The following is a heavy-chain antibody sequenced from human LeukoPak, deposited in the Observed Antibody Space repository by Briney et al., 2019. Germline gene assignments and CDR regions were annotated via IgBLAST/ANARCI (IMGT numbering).Heavy chain of an antibody. CDR1: GFTFSRYG. Sequence: GGSLRLSCAASGFTFSRYGMHWVRQAPGKGLEWVAIISYDGSHKYYADSVKGRFTISRDNSKNTLYLQMNSLCAEDTAVYYCAKDLRSNYHLDYWGQGTLVTVSS. J-gene: IGHJ4*02. CDR2: ISYDGSHK. CDR3: AKDLRSNYHLDY. D-gene: IGHD4-11*01. V-gene: IGHV3-30*18.